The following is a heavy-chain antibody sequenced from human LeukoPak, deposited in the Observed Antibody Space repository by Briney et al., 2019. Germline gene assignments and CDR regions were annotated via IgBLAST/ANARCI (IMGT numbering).Heavy chain of an antibody. CDR3: ARRGSPPAAFDS. CDR1: GGSISSDSYY. D-gene: IGHD1-26*01. CDR2: IYSSGST. Sequence: PSQTLSLTCTVSGGSISSDSYYWNWIRQPAGKGLEWIGRIYSSGSTSYNPSLKSRVTISVDTSKTQFSLRLNSVTAADTAVYYCARRGSPPAAFDSWGQGTQVTVSS. V-gene: IGHV4-61*02. J-gene: IGHJ4*02.